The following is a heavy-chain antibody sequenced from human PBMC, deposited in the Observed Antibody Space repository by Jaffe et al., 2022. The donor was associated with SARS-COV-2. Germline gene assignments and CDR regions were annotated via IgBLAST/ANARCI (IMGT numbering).Heavy chain of an antibody. CDR1: GGSISSSSYY. Sequence: QLQLQESGPGLVKPSETLSLTCTVSGGSISSSSYYWGWIRQPPGKGLEWIGSIYYSGSTYYNPSLKSRVTISVDTSKNQFSLKLSSVTAADTAVYYCAGSGSYYYEGDYWGQGTLVTVSS. CDR2: IYYSGST. D-gene: IGHD3-10*01. CDR3: AGSGSYYYEGDY. V-gene: IGHV4-39*01. J-gene: IGHJ4*02.